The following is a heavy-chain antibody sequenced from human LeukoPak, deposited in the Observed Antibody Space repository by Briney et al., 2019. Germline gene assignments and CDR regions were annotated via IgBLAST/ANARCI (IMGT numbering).Heavy chain of an antibody. CDR1: DYTGTSYG. V-gene: IGHV1-18*01. Sequence: ASVKVSCKASDYTGTSYGISWVRQAPGQGLEWMGWISAYNGNTNYAQKLQGRVTMTTDTSTSTAYMELRSLRSDDTAVYYCASSSWTDAFDIWGQGTMVTVSS. CDR2: ISAYNGNT. J-gene: IGHJ3*02. D-gene: IGHD3/OR15-3a*01. CDR3: ASSSWTDAFDI.